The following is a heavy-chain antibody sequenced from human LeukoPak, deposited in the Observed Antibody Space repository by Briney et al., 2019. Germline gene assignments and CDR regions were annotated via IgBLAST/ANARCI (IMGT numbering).Heavy chain of an antibody. D-gene: IGHD3-22*01. V-gene: IGHV4-4*07. CDR3: ARHGGYHSPIDY. Sequence: PSETLSLTCTVSGGSISSYYWSWIRQPAGKGLEWIGRIYPSGSPNYNPSLKSRVTMSVDASKNQFSLKLSSVTAADTAVYYCARHGGYHSPIDYWGQGTLVTVSS. J-gene: IGHJ4*02. CDR2: IYPSGSP. CDR1: GGSISSYY.